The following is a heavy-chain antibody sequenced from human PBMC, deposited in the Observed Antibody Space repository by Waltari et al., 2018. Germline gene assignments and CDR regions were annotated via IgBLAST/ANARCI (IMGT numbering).Heavy chain of an antibody. CDR2: IYTSGST. V-gene: IGHV4-61*02. CDR3: AREGDYGEHPRLDY. J-gene: IGHJ4*02. Sequence: QVQLQESGPGLVKPSQTLSLTCTVSRCSISSVSYYWRLLRQPAGKGLEWIGRIYTSGSTNYNPSLKSRVTISVDTSKNQFSLKLSSVTAADTAVYYCAREGDYGEHPRLDYWGQGTLVTVSS. CDR1: RCSISSVSYY. D-gene: IGHD4-17*01.